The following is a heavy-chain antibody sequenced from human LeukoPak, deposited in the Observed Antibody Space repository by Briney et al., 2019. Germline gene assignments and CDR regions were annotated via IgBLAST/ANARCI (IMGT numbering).Heavy chain of an antibody. J-gene: IGHJ4*02. Sequence: ASVKVSCKASGYTFTGSYMHAVRQAPGQGREWMGWINPNSGVTNYAQKFQGRVTMTRDTSISTAYMELSRLRSDDTGVYYCARGATMVRGVIPQFDYWGQGGLVTLSS. CDR2: INPNSGVT. CDR1: GYTFTGSY. V-gene: IGHV1-2*02. CDR3: ARGATMVRGVIPQFDY. D-gene: IGHD3-10*01.